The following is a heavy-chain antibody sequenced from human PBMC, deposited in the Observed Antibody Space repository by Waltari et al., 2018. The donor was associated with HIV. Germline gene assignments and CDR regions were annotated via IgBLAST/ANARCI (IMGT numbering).Heavy chain of an antibody. V-gene: IGHV5-51*01. CDR1: GSGFPTYC. J-gene: IGHJ2*01. CDR2: IYPGDSDT. CDR3: ARVSDYYYDGSNTVGNFDL. D-gene: IGHD3-22*01. Sequence: VQLVQSGAVVKKPGGSLKTSCSNSGSGFPTYCTAWFRQMPGKGLEWMGIIYPGDSDTTYSPSFEGQVTMSADASIGTAYLQWSSLKASDTAIYYCARVSDYYYDGSNTVGNFDLWGRGTLVTVSS.